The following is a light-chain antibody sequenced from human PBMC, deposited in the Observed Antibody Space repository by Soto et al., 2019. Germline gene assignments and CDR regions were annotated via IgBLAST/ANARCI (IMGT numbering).Light chain of an antibody. CDR2: GVS. CDR1: RTASHNY. Sequence: EIVLTQSPGTLSLSPCERATLSCRASRTASHNYLAWYQQKPCQPPRLLIYGVSSRAAGIPDRFGGSGSGTDFTITISRLDAEGSAVYFCQQFSHAISFGGGTKVEIK. V-gene: IGKV3-20*01. CDR3: QQFSHAIS. J-gene: IGKJ4*01.